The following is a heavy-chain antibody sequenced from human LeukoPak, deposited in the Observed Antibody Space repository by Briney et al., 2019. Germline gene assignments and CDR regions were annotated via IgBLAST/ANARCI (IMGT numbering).Heavy chain of an antibody. V-gene: IGHV1-69*13. D-gene: IGHD3-10*01. CDR1: GGTFSSYA. CDR2: IIPIFGTA. Sequence: ASVKVSCKASGGTFSSYAISWVRQAPGQGLEWMGGIIPIFGTANYAQKFQGRVTITADESTSTAYMELSSLRSEDTAVYYCARDLPDHYYGRDYYYYMDVWGKGTTVTISS. CDR3: ARDLPDHYYGRDYYYYMDV. J-gene: IGHJ6*03.